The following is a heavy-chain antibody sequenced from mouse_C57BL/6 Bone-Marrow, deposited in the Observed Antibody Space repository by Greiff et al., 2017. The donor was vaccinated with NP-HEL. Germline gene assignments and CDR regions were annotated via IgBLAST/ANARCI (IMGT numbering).Heavy chain of an antibody. CDR2: INPNNGGT. Sequence: VQLQQSGPELVKPGASVKIPCKASGYTFTDYNMDWVKQSHGKSLEWIGDINPNNGGTIYNQKFKGKATLTVDKSSSTAYMELRSLTSEDTAVYYGARHDGSSYGWYFDVWGTGTTVTVSS. CDR1: GYTFTDYN. J-gene: IGHJ1*03. CDR3: ARHDGSSYGWYFDV. D-gene: IGHD1-1*01. V-gene: IGHV1-18*01.